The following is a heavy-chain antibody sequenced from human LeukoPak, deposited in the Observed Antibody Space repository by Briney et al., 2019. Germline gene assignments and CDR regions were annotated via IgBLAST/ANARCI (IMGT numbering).Heavy chain of an antibody. V-gene: IGHV3-66*01. Sequence: GGSLRLSCAASGFTFSSYSMNWVRQAPGKGLEWVSVIYTSGNTYYADSVKGRFTISRDISKNTLYLQMNSLRAEDTAVYYCARGGSGWYLYDSWGQGMLVTVSS. CDR2: IYTSGNT. J-gene: IGHJ4*02. CDR3: ARGGSGWYLYDS. D-gene: IGHD6-19*01. CDR1: GFTFSSYS.